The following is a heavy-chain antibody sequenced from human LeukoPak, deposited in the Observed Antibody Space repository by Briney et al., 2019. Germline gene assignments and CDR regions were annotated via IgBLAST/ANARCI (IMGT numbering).Heavy chain of an antibody. CDR1: GFTFSTYS. J-gene: IGHJ6*03. Sequence: PGGSLRLSCAASGFTFSTYSMNWVRQAPGKGLEWVSYISITTSTIYYADSVKGRFTISRDNAKNSLYLQMNSLRVEDTAVYYCARDGGYCSSTSCYSGWNYHYYYMDVWGKGTTVTVSS. CDR2: ISITTSTI. V-gene: IGHV3-48*01. D-gene: IGHD2-2*02. CDR3: ARDGGYCSSTSCYSGWNYHYYYMDV.